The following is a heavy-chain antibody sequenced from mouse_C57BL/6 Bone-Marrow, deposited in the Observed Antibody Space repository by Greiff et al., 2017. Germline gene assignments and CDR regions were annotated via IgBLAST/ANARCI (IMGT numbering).Heavy chain of an antibody. Sequence: VQLQQSGAELVRPGASVKLSCTASGFNIKDDYMHWVKQRPEQGLEWIGWIDPENGDTEYASKFQGKATITADTSSNTAYLQLCSLTSEDTAVYYCTTLLITTLDYWGQGTSVTVSS. V-gene: IGHV14-4*01. CDR2: IDPENGDT. D-gene: IGHD1-1*01. J-gene: IGHJ4*01. CDR3: TTLLITTLDY. CDR1: GFNIKDDY.